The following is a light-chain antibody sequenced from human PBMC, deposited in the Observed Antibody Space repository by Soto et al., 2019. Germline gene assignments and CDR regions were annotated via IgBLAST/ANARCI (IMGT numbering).Light chain of an antibody. CDR2: GAS. V-gene: IGKV3-20*01. CDR3: QQYTSSLNT. J-gene: IGKJ5*01. Sequence: STQSPGTLSLSPGEGATLSCRASETIRNNYLAWYQQKPGQAPRLLIYGASVRATGVPDRFSGSGSGTDFTLTISRLEPEDFAVYYCQQYTSSLNTFGQGTRLAIK. CDR1: ETIRNNY.